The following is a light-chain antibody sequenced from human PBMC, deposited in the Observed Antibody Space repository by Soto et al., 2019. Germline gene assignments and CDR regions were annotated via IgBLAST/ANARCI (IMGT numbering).Light chain of an antibody. Sequence: EIVLTQSPATLSLSPGERATLSCRASQSVSSYLAWYQQKPGQAPRLLIYGASSRATGIPERFSGSGSGTDFTLTISRLEPDDFAVYYCQHYGSSRTFGQGTKVDIK. V-gene: IGKV3-20*01. J-gene: IGKJ1*01. CDR3: QHYGSSRT. CDR1: QSVSSY. CDR2: GAS.